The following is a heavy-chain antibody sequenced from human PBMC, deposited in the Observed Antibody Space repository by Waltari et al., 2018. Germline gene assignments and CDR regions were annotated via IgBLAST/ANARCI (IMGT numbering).Heavy chain of an antibody. J-gene: IGHJ4*02. CDR2: ISSSSSYI. CDR1: GFTFRSYS. V-gene: IGHV3-21*01. D-gene: IGHD1-26*01. CDR3: ARSGEMNDFDY. Sequence: EVQLVESGGGLVKPGGSLRLSCAASGFTFRSYSMTWVRQAPGKGREWVSSISSSSSYIYYADSVKGRFTISRDNAKNSLYLQMNSLRAEDTAVYYCARSGEMNDFDYWGQGTLVTVSS.